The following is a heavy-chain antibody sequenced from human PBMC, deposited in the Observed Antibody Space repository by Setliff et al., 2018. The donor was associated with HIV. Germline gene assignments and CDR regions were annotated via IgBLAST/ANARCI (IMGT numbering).Heavy chain of an antibody. CDR1: GGSISGYY. D-gene: IGHD2-15*01. Sequence: SETLSLTCIVSGGSISGYYWSWVRQPPGKGLEWIGYIYYSGSTNYNPSLRSRVTISVDTSKKQVSLRLTSVTSADTAMYYCATYSAGEGGRGHWGQGTLVTVSS. V-gene: IGHV4-59*01. CDR2: IYYSGST. CDR3: ATYSAGEGGRGH. J-gene: IGHJ4*02.